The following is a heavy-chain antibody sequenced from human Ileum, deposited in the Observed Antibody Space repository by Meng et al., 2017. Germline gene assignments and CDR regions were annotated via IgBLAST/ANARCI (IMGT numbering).Heavy chain of an antibody. V-gene: IGHV3-53*01. CDR1: GLDVSKNY. CDR3: AKEVWAAATAGWFDP. Sequence: VQLVESGGGLIQPGGSLRLSCVVHGLDVSKNYMSLVRQAPGRGLEWVSILYSGEDAYYADSVKGRFTISRDNSKNTLFLQMNSLRDEDTAVYHCAKEVWAAATAGWFDPWGQGTLVTVSS. J-gene: IGHJ5*02. CDR2: LYSGEDA. D-gene: IGHD6-13*01.